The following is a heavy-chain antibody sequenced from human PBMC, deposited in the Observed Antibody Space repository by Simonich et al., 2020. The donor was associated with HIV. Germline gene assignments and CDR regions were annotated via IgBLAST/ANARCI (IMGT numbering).Heavy chain of an antibody. CDR2: ISPFGRT. V-gene: IGHV4-34*02. Sequence: VQLQQWGAGLLKPSETLSLTCAVYGGSFRVSYWSWIRQPPGKGLEWIGAISPFGRTNNTPSLKSRVTISVDTSKKQISLRLSSVTAADTALYYCARHRPSGNYLYEVDYFDFWGQGTLVTVSS. J-gene: IGHJ4*02. CDR3: ARHRPSGNYLYEVDYFDF. CDR1: GGSFRVSY. D-gene: IGHD1-26*01.